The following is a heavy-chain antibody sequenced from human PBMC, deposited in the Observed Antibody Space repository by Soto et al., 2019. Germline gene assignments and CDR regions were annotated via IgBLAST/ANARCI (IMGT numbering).Heavy chain of an antibody. Sequence: ASVKVSCKASGYTFTGYYMHWGRQAPEQGLEWMGWINPNSGGTNYAQKFQGWVTMTRDTSISTAYMELSRLRSDDTAVYYCARARNSSSWYRPGGDAFDIWGQGTMVTVSS. CDR1: GYTFTGYY. CDR3: ARARNSSSWYRPGGDAFDI. D-gene: IGHD6-13*01. J-gene: IGHJ3*02. V-gene: IGHV1-2*04. CDR2: INPNSGGT.